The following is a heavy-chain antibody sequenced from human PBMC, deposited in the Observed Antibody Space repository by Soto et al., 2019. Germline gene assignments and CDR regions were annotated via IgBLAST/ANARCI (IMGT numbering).Heavy chain of an antibody. CDR2: IIPIFGTA. CDR3: AREGRSNYVQYDAFDI. J-gene: IGHJ3*02. V-gene: IGHV1-69*01. CDR1: GGTFSSYA. Sequence: QVQLVQSGAEVKKPGSSVKVSCKASGGTFSSYAISWVRQAPGQGLEWMGGIIPIFGTANYSQKFQGRVTITAYESTSAAYMELSSLRSEDTAVYYCAREGRSNYVQYDAFDIWGQGTIVTVSS. D-gene: IGHD4-4*01.